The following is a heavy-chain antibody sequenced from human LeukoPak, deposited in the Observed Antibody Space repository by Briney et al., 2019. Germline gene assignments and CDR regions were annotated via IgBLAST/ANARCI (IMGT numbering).Heavy chain of an antibody. CDR2: IYYSGST. D-gene: IGHD3-22*01. CDR1: GGSISSGDYY. V-gene: IGHV4-30-4*01. CDR3: ARVYYYDNSGYGKDYFYY. Sequence: SETLSLTCTVSGGSISSGDYYWSWIRQPPGKGLEWIGYIYYSGSTYYNPSLKSRVTISVDTSKNQFSLKLSSVTAADTAVYYCARVYYYDNSGYGKDYFYYWGQGTLVTVSS. J-gene: IGHJ4*02.